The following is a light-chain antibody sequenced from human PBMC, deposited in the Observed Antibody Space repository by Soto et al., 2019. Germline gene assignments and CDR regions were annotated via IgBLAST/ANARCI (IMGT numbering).Light chain of an antibody. Sequence: EIVLSQFPGTLSLSPGERATHSCRASQSVGSIYLAWYQQRPGQAPRLLIYDASNRATGIPARFSGSGSGTDFTLTISRLEPEDFAVYYCRHYGSSPLTFGQGTRLEIK. J-gene: IGKJ5*01. CDR3: RHYGSSPLT. CDR2: DAS. CDR1: QSVGSIY. V-gene: IGKV3-20*01.